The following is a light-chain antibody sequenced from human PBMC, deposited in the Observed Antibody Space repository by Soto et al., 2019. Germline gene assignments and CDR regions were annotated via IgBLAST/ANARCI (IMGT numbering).Light chain of an antibody. CDR1: QSVSSN. J-gene: IGKJ1*01. CDR2: GAS. Sequence: EIVMTQSPATLSVSPGERATLSCRASQSVSSNLAWYQQKPGQAPRLLIYGASTRATGIPARFSGSGSGTEFTLTISSLQSEDFAVYYWQRYNNWPPRAWTFGQGTKVEIK. CDR3: QRYNNWPPRAWT. V-gene: IGKV3-15*01.